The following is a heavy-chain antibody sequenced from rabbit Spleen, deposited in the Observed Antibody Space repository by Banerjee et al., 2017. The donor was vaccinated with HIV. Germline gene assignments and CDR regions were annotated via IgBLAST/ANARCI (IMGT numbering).Heavy chain of an antibody. J-gene: IGHJ4*01. D-gene: IGHD6-1*01. V-gene: IGHV1S40*01. CDR3: ARGVAAYDDAQDL. Sequence: QSLEESGGDLVKPGGTLTLTCTASGFSFSSSYWMSWVRQAPGKGLELVAYINTGSGSTAYASWAKGRFTISKTSSTTVTLQMTSLTAADTATYFCARGVAAYDDAQDLWGPGTLVTVS. CDR2: INTGSGST. CDR1: GFSFSSSYW.